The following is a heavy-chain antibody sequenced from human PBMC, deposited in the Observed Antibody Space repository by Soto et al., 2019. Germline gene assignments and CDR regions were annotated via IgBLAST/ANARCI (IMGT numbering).Heavy chain of an antibody. CDR2: TYYRSKWYN. Sequence: PSQTLSLTCAISGDSVSSNSAAWNWIRQSPSRGLEWLGRTYYRSKWYNDYAVSVKSRITINPDTSKNQFSLQLNSVTPEDTAVYYCARDSGDDIAAVYYFDYWGQGTLVTVSS. V-gene: IGHV6-1*01. CDR1: GDSVSSNSAA. J-gene: IGHJ4*02. CDR3: ARDSGDDIAAVYYFDY. D-gene: IGHD6-6*01.